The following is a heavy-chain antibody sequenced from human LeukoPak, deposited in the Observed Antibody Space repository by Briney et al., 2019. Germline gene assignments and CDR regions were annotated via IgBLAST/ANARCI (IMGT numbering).Heavy chain of an antibody. D-gene: IGHD1-1*01. Sequence: SVTVSFKASGGTFSSYAISWVRQAPGPGLEWMGGIIPIFGTANYAQKFQGRVTITTDESTSTAYMELSSLRSEDKAVYYCARENESNFDYWGQGTLVTVSS. V-gene: IGHV1-69*05. CDR2: IIPIFGTA. CDR1: GGTFSSYA. J-gene: IGHJ4*02. CDR3: ARENESNFDY.